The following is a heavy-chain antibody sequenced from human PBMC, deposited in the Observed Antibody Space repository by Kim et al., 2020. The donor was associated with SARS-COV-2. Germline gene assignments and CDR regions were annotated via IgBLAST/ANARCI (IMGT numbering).Heavy chain of an antibody. J-gene: IGHJ4*02. Sequence: SETLSLTCTVSGGSISSSSYYWGWIRQPPGKGLEWIGSIYYSGSTYYNPSLKSRVTISVDTSKNQFSLKLSSVTAADTAVYYCARHARYRSSGPPRDFDYWGQGTLVTVSS. CDR1: GGSISSSSYY. V-gene: IGHV4-39*01. CDR2: IYYSGST. CDR3: ARHARYRSSGPPRDFDY. D-gene: IGHD6-19*01.